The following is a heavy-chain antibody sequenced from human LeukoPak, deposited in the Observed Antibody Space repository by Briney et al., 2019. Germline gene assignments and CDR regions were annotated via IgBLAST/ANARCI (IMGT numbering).Heavy chain of an antibody. Sequence: AGGSLRLSCAASGFTFSSYWMHWVRQAPGKGLVWVSRIHSDGSITSYADSVKGRFTVSRDNAKNTLYLQMNSLRADDTAVYYCAKACSGGSCYGNDAFDIWGQGTMVTVSS. V-gene: IGHV3-74*01. CDR1: GFTFSSYW. J-gene: IGHJ3*02. D-gene: IGHD2-15*01. CDR3: AKACSGGSCYGNDAFDI. CDR2: IHSDGSIT.